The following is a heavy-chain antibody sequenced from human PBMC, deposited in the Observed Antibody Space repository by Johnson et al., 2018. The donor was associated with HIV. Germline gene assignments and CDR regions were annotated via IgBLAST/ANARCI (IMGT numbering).Heavy chain of an antibody. J-gene: IGHJ3*02. CDR1: GFTFISYG. Sequence: QVQLVESGGGVVRPGRSLRLSCAASGFTFISYGMHWVRQAPGKGLEWVAVIWYDGSNKYYADSVKGRFTISRDNSKNKLYLQMNSLRADDTAVYYCAKDSNRWEQLAYAFDIWGQGTMVTVSS. CDR3: AKDSNRWEQLAYAFDI. D-gene: IGHD6-6*01. CDR2: IWYDGSNK. V-gene: IGHV3-33*06.